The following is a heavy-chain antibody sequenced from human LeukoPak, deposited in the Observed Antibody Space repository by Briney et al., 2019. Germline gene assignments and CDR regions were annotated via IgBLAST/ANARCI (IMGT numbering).Heavy chain of an antibody. D-gene: IGHD2-21*02. CDR3: ARDSEPLAYCGGDCYSSFDF. J-gene: IGHJ4*02. CDR2: ISTGSSYR. CDR1: GFTFSTYS. V-gene: IGHV3-21*01. Sequence: GGSLRLSCAASGFTFSTYSMNWVRQAPGKGLEWVSFISTGSSYRYYADSVKGRFTISRDNAKNSLYLQMNSLTAEDTAVYYCARDSEPLAYCGGDCYSSFDFWGQGTLVTVSS.